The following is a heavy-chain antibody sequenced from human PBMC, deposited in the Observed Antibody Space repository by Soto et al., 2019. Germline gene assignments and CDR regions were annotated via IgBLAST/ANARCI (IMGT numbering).Heavy chain of an antibody. J-gene: IGHJ3*02. CDR1: GGSLSSEGHD. CDR2: IYYSGIT. Sequence: TLSLTCSVSGGSLSSEGHDWIWIRQYRGKGLEWVWCIYYSGITDYNPSLKRRLTISTQTSKQQFSLRLTSLISADTAVYYFARSAAYEIYVFDIWGQGKMVTVSS. V-gene: IGHV4-31*03. CDR3: ARSAAYEIYVFDI. D-gene: IGHD2-15*01.